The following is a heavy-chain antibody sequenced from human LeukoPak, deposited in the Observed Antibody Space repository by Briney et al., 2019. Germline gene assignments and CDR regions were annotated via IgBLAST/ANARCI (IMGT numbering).Heavy chain of an antibody. CDR3: ARDLYYDGSGGDL. J-gene: IGHJ2*01. V-gene: IGHV3-21*06. CDR2: ISSSSSYI. CDR1: GFTLRNYS. Sequence: KPWGSLRVSCAASGFTLRNYSMNWVRQAPGKGLEWDSSISSSSSYIYYADSMKGRFTISRDNAKNSLYLQMDSLRAEDTAVYYCARDLYYDGSGGDLWGRGTLVTVSS. D-gene: IGHD3-22*01.